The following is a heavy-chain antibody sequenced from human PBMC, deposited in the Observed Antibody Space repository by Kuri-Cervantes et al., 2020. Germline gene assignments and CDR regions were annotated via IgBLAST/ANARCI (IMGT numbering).Heavy chain of an antibody. D-gene: IGHD3-10*01. J-gene: IGHJ6*02. CDR1: GFTVSSNY. V-gene: IGHV3-53*01. CDR2: IYSGGST. Sequence: GGSLRLSCAASGFTVSSNYMSWVRQAPGKGLEWVSVIYSGGSTYYADSVKGRFTISRDNSKNTLYLQMNSLRAEDTAVYYCARDGNYGWSPGYYGMDVWGQGTTVTVSS. CDR3: ARDGNYGWSPGYYGMDV.